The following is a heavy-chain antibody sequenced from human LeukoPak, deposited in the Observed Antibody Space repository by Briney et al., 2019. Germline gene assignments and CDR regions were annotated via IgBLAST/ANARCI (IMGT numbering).Heavy chain of an antibody. D-gene: IGHD6-6*01. CDR1: GFSFSGHW. CDR2: ISPTGSTT. Sequence: GGSLRLPCTASGFSFSGHWMHWARQLPGKGLVWVSRISPTGSTTSYAGSVKGRFTVSRDNAKNTLYLQVNNLRAEDTAVYYCARGPNSNWSGLDFWGQGTLLTVSS. J-gene: IGHJ4*02. CDR3: ARGPNSNWSGLDF. V-gene: IGHV3-74*01.